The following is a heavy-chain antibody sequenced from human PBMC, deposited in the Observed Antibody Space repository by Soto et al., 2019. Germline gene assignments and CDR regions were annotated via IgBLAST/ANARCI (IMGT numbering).Heavy chain of an antibody. V-gene: IGHV4-61*01. CDR2: IYYSGST. CDR3: ARVRDYSSSWKGPDY. D-gene: IGHD6-13*01. J-gene: IGHJ4*02. CDR1: GGSVSSGRYY. Sequence: KTSETLSLTCTVSGGSVSSGRYYWSWIRQPPGKGLEWIGYIYYSGSTKYNPSLKSRVTISVDTSKNQFSLKLSSVTAADTAVYYCARVRDYSSSWKGPDYWGQGTLVTVSS.